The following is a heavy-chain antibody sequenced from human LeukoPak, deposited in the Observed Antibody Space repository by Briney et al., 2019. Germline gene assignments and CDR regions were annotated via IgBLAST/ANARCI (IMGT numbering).Heavy chain of an antibody. V-gene: IGHV3-74*03. J-gene: IGHJ4*02. Sequence: GGSLRLSCAASGFTFSSYAMSWVRQAPGRGLVWVSGINGDGINTKYADSVKGRFTISRDNAKNTLYLQMNSLRGEDAAVYYCARTDYFDRWGQGTLVTVSS. D-gene: IGHD3-22*01. CDR3: ARTDYFDR. CDR2: INGDGINT. CDR1: GFTFSSYA.